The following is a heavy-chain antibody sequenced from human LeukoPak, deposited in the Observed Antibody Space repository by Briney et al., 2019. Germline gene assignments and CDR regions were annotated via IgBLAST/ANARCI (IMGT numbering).Heavy chain of an antibody. D-gene: IGHD6-19*01. CDR2: INSDGSST. CDR3: ARVSSGWYYFDY. V-gene: IGHV3-74*01. J-gene: IGHJ4*02. CDR1: GFTFSSYW. Sequence: GGSLRLSCAASGFTFSSYWMHWVRQAPGKGLVWVSRINSDGSSTSYADSVKDRFTISRDNAKNTLYLQMNSLRAEDTAVYYCARVSSGWYYFDYWGQGTLVTVSS.